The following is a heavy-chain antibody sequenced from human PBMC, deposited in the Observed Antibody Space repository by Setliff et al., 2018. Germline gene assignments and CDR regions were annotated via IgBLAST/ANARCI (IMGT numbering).Heavy chain of an antibody. CDR3: ARARSPHLSLIYHMDV. J-gene: IGHJ6*03. V-gene: IGHV3-21*01. CDR2: IGTSSSYI. CDR1: GFSFSSYS. Sequence: GGPLRLSCAASGFSFSSYSMNWVRQAPGKGLEWVPSIGTSSSYIYYADSVKGRFTISRDNAKNSLYLQMNSLRAEDTAVYYCARARSPHLSLIYHMDVWGKGTTVTVSS. D-gene: IGHD3-10*01.